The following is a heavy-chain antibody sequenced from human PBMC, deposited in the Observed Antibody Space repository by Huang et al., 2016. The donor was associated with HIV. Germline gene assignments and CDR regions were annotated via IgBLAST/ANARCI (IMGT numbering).Heavy chain of an antibody. J-gene: IGHJ5*02. CDR1: GGTFSSYG. Sequence: QVQLVQSGAEVKKPGSSVKVSCKASGGTFSSYGISWVRQAPGQGLEWVGGIIPNLGTANYAQKVKGRVTITADESTRTVYMKLSSLRSEDTAVYYCARSVIVVVVPTAIGDNWFDPWGQGTLVTVSS. V-gene: IGHV1-69*01. CDR3: ARSVIVVVVPTAIGDNWFDP. CDR2: IIPNLGTA. D-gene: IGHD2-2*01.